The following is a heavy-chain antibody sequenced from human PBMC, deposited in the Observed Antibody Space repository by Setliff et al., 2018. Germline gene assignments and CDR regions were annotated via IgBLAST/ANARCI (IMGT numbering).Heavy chain of an antibody. D-gene: IGHD2-21*01. CDR3: ARGLEGEDYFYYMDV. CDR2: INHSGST. CDR1: GGSFSDYY. J-gene: IGHJ6*03. Sequence: SETLSLTCGASGGSFSDYYWTWIRQTPGKGLEWIGEINHSGSTKCNPSLKSRVTISVDTSKDQFSLKVISMTAADTAVYYCARGLEGEDYFYYMDVWGKGNTVTVSS. V-gene: IGHV4-34*01.